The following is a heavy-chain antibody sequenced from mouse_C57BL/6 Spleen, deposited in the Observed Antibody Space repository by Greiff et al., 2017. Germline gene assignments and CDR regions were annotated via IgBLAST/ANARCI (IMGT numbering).Heavy chain of an antibody. CDR2: INPSSGYT. J-gene: IGHJ2*01. Sequence: VQLQQSGAELARPGASVKMSCKASGYTFTSYTMHWVKQRPGQGLEWIGYINPSSGYTKYNQKFKDKATLTADKSSSTAYMQLSSLTSEDSAGYYCARPLFITTVVVDYWGQGTTLTVSS. D-gene: IGHD1-1*01. CDR1: GYTFTSYT. CDR3: ARPLFITTVVVDY. V-gene: IGHV1-4*01.